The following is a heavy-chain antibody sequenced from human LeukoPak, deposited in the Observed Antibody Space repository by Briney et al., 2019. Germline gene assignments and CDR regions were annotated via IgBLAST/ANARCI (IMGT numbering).Heavy chain of an antibody. J-gene: IGHJ4*02. CDR2: INPNSGGT. CDR3: ARGSLYGNYVDY. CDR1: GYSFTCYY. V-gene: IGHV1-2*02. D-gene: IGHD3-3*01. Sequence: ASVKVSFKSSGYSFTCYYIHWVRQAPGQGLEWMGWINPNSGGTNYPQKVQDRVTMTRDTSISTAYMELSRLRADDTAVYYCARGSLYGNYVDYWGQGTLVTVSS.